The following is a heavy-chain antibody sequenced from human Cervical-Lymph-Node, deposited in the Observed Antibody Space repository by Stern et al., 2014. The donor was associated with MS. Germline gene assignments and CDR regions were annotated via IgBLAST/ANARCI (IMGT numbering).Heavy chain of an antibody. D-gene: IGHD5-18*01. CDR2: IFPGGANT. J-gene: IGHJ4*02. CDR3: ATSHGGHTYGYPYHLDY. V-gene: IGHV5-51*01. Sequence: MQLVQSGAEVKKPGESLKISCKGSGYSFTNYWIGWVRQTPGKGLEWMGIIFPGGANTRYSPSFQGQVTISGDKSMSTAYLQRSSLKASDTAMYYCATSHGGHTYGYPYHLDYWGQGTLVTVSS. CDR1: GYSFTNYW.